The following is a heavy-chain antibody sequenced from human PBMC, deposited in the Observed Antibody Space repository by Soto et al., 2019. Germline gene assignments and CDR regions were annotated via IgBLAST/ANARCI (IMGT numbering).Heavy chain of an antibody. CDR3: ARSSIEPRVFMYPFDS. V-gene: IGHV4-39*01. CDR1: GDSITSSSHY. CDR2: IYYDGNT. J-gene: IGHJ4*02. D-gene: IGHD6-6*01. Sequence: QLQLQESGPGLVKPSETLSLTCTVSGDSITSSSHYWGWIRQPPGKGLECIANIYYDGNTYYNPSLKSRVAISLDTSKNQFSLRLNSVTAPDTAVYYCARSSIEPRVFMYPFDSWGQGTLVTVSS.